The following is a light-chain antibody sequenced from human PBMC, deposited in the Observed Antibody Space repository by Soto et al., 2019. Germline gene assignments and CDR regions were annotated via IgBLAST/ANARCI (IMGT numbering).Light chain of an antibody. Sequence: DIQMTQSPSSLSASVGDRVTITCQASQDISNYLNWYQQKPGKAPKLLIYDASNLETGVPSRFSGSGSGTDFTLTISSLLPEDIATYYCQQYDNLPLTFGGGTKVEIK. CDR3: QQYDNLPLT. V-gene: IGKV1-33*01. CDR2: DAS. J-gene: IGKJ4*01. CDR1: QDISNY.